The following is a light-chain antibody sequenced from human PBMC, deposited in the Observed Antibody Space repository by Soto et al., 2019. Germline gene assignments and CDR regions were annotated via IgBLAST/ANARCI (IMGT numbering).Light chain of an antibody. CDR2: DAS. J-gene: IGKJ1*01. Sequence: DIQMTQSPSTLSASVGDRVTITCRASQSISSWVAWYQQKPGKAPKLLIYDASSLESGVPSRFSGSGSGTDFTLPISSLQSDDFATYYCQQYNIYSPRTCGQGNKLEIK. CDR1: QSISSW. V-gene: IGKV1-5*01. CDR3: QQYNIYSPRT.